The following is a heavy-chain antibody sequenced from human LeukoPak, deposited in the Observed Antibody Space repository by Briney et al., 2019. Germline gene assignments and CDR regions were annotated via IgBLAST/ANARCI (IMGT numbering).Heavy chain of an antibody. CDR1: GYTLTSYG. J-gene: IGHJ4*02. D-gene: IGHD5-18*01. V-gene: IGHV1-18*04. Sequence: ASVKVSCKASGYTLTSYGISWVRQAPGQGLEWMGWISAYNGNTNYAQKLQGRVTMTTDTSTSTAYMELRSLRSDDTAVYYCARDLGYSYGYWYFDYWGLGTLVTVSS. CDR3: ARDLGYSYGYWYFDY. CDR2: ISAYNGNT.